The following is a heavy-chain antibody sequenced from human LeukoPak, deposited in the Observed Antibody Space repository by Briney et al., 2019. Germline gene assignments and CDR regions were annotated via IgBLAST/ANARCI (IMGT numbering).Heavy chain of an antibody. J-gene: IGHJ5*02. D-gene: IGHD6-13*01. CDR1: GYTFTGYY. CDR3: ARIDSSWFDP. Sequence: ASVQVSFKASGYTFTGYYMHWVRPAPGQGLEWMGWINPNSGGTNYAQKFQGRVTMTRDTSISTAYMELSRLRSDDTAVYYCARIDSSWFDPWGQGTLVTVSS. V-gene: IGHV1-2*02. CDR2: INPNSGGT.